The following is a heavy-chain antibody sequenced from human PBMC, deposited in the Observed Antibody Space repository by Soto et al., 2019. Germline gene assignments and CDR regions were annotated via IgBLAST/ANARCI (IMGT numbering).Heavy chain of an antibody. CDR3: AAQATGYFVAFDF. CDR2: ISASGDTT. V-gene: IGHV3-23*01. J-gene: IGHJ4*02. D-gene: IGHD3-22*01. Sequence: EVQLLESGGGLVQPGGSLRLSCAASGFSFSTCAVSWVRQAPGKGLEWVSSISASGDTTHYAESVRGRFTISRDNSRNTLHLQMSSLTAEDTAIYSCAAQATGYFVAFDFWGRGTLVTVSS. CDR1: GFSFSTCA.